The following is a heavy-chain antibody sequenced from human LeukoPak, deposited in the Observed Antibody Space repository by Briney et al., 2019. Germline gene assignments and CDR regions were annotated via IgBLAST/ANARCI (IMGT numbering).Heavy chain of an antibody. Sequence: SETLSLTCTVSGYSISSGYYWGWIRHPPGKGLEWIGTMYHSGNTYYNPSLKSRVTISVDTSKNQFSLKLTSVTAADTAVYYCARAYSSSSIFDYWGQGTLVTVSS. CDR3: ARAYSSSSIFDY. CDR1: GYSISSGYY. V-gene: IGHV4-38-2*02. D-gene: IGHD6-6*01. J-gene: IGHJ4*02. CDR2: MYHSGNT.